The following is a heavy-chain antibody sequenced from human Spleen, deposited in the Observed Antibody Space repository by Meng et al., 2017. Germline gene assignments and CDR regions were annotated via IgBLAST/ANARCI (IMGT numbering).Heavy chain of an antibody. Sequence: VQLQASGPGLVKPSGTLSLTCAVSGGSISNTNWWSWVRQPPGKGLEWIGEIYHSGSTNYNPSLKSRVTISVDTSKNQFSLKLSSVTAADTAVYYCARAGVGTTILDYWGQGTLVTVSS. CDR3: ARAGVGTTILDY. V-gene: IGHV4-4*02. D-gene: IGHD1-26*01. CDR2: IYHSGST. CDR1: GGSISNTNW. J-gene: IGHJ4*02.